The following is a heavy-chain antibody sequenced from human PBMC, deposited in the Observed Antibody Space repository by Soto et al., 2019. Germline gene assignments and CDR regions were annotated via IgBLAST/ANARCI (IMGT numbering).Heavy chain of an antibody. CDR2: IWYDGSNK. J-gene: IGHJ4*02. CDR3: ARDYDFWSGTTLDY. CDR1: GFTFSSYG. V-gene: IGHV3-33*01. Sequence: QVQLVESGGGVVRPGRSLRLSCAASGFTFSSYGMHWVRQAPGKGLEWVAVIWYDGSNKYYADSVKGRFTISRDNSKNTLYLQMNSLRAEDTAVYYCARDYDFWSGTTLDYWGQGTLVTVSS. D-gene: IGHD3-3*01.